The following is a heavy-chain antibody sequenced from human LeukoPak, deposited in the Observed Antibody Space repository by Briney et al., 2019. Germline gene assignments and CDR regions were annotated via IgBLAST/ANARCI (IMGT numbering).Heavy chain of an antibody. CDR1: GFTFSSYA. CDR3: ATYTVTTYYFDY. Sequence: PGGSLRLSCAASGFTFSSYAMSWVRQAPGKGLEWVSVISGGGGSTYYADSVKGRSTISRDNSKNTLYLQMNSLRAEDTAVYHCATYTVTTYYFDYWGQGTLVTVSS. CDR2: ISGGGGST. J-gene: IGHJ4*02. D-gene: IGHD4-17*01. V-gene: IGHV3-23*01.